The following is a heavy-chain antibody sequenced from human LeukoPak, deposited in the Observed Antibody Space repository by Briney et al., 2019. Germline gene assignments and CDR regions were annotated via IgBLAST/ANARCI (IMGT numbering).Heavy chain of an antibody. D-gene: IGHD6-19*01. Sequence: GGSLRLFCAASGFTFSNHARKCVRQTTGRGLECVSSIGGNGVSTYYADSVKDRFTIYRDNSKDTLYLQMNSLSAEDTAVYYCARCTKYTTGWCNWFDPWGQGTLVTVSS. CDR2: IGGNGVST. J-gene: IGHJ5*02. CDR3: ARCTKYTTGWCNWFDP. V-gene: IGHV3-23*01. CDR1: GFTFSNHA.